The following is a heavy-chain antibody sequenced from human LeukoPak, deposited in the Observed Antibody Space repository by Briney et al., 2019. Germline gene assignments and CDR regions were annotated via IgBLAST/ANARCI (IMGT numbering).Heavy chain of an antibody. Sequence: GRSLRLSCAASGFTFDDYAMHWVRQAPGKGLEWVSGISWNSGSIGYADSVKGRFTISRDNAKNSLYLQMNSLRAEDTAVYYCARVVGAAAWGQGTLVTVSS. V-gene: IGHV3-9*01. CDR2: ISWNSGSI. CDR1: GFTFDDYA. J-gene: IGHJ4*02. CDR3: ARVVGAAA. D-gene: IGHD6-13*01.